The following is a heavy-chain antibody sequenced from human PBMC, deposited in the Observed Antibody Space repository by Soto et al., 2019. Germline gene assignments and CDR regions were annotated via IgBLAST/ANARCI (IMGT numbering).Heavy chain of an antibody. CDR1: GGSFSSFA. CDR3: AREWYYYDSSGYPNYYYYGMDV. Sequence: SVKVSCKASGGSFSSFAFSWVRQAPGQGLEWMGGIIPMFGSANYAQEFLGRVTFTADDSTSTAYMELRSLRSDDTAVYYCAREWYYYDSSGYPNYYYYGMDVWGQGTTVTVSS. CDR2: IIPMFGSA. V-gene: IGHV1-69*13. D-gene: IGHD3-22*01. J-gene: IGHJ6*02.